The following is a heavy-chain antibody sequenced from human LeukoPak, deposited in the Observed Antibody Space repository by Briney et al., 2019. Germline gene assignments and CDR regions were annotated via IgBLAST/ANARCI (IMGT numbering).Heavy chain of an antibody. V-gene: IGHV3-23*01. D-gene: IGHD4-11*01. CDR2: ILGSGVTT. CDR1: GCTVSNYA. Sequence: AGGSLRLSCAASGCTVSNYAMIWICQAPAQGLEWVSSILGSGVTTYHADSVKGRFTISRDNSKNTLYLQMNSLRAEDTAVYYCASIDYKIGLDDWGQGTLVTVSS. CDR3: ASIDYKIGLDD. J-gene: IGHJ4*02.